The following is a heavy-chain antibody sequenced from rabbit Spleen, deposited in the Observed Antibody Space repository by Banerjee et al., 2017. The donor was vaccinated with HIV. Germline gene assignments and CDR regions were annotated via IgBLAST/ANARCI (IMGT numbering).Heavy chain of an antibody. V-gene: IGHV1S47*01. Sequence: QEQLMESGGGLVKPEGSLTLTCTASGFSFSYRQVMCWVRQAPGKGLEWIGYIDPIFGTTSYASWVNGRFTISSDNAQNTVDLQMNSLTAADTATYFCARDRGSGWGDAFDPWGPGTLVTVS. D-gene: IGHD4-1*01. CDR1: GFSFSYRQV. J-gene: IGHJ2*01. CDR2: IDPIFGTT. CDR3: ARDRGSGWGDAFDP.